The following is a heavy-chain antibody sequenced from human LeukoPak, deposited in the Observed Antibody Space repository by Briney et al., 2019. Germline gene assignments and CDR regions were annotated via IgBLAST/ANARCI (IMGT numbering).Heavy chain of an antibody. V-gene: IGHV3-30*02. J-gene: IGHJ4*02. CDR1: GFTFSSHG. D-gene: IGHD3-16*02. CDR3: ARGVSFVDY. CDR2: IRYDGSNK. Sequence: GGSLRLSCAASGFTFSSHGMHWVRQAPGKGLEWVAFIRYDGSNKYYADSVEGRFTISRDNSKNTLYLQMNSLRAEDTAVYYCARGVSFVDYWGQGTLVIVSS.